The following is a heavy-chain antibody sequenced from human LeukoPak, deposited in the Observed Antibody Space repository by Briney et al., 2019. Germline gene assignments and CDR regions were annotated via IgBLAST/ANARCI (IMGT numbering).Heavy chain of an antibody. CDR3: AKDSPRYPFDY. CDR1: GFTFSSYA. CDR2: ISGSGGSI. J-gene: IGHJ4*02. V-gene: IGHV3-23*01. D-gene: IGHD1-26*01. Sequence: PGGSLSLSCAAPGFTFSSYAMSWLRQAPGKGLEWVSAISGSGGSIYYADSVKGRFPISRDNSKNTLYLQMNSLRAEDTAVYYCAKDSPRYPFDYWGQGTLVTVSS.